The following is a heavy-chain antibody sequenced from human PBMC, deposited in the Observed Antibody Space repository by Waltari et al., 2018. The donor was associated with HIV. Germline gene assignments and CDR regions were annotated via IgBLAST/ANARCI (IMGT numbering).Heavy chain of an antibody. CDR1: GGTFSSSA. J-gene: IGHJ6*02. CDR3: ARAPAIAEVVVAATDYYYYGMDV. Sequence: QVQLVQSGAEVKKPGSSVKVSCKASGGTFSSSAISWVRQAPGQGLEWMGGIIPIFGTANYAQKFQGRVTITADESTSTAYMELSSLRSEDTAVYYCARAPAIAEVVVAATDYYYYGMDVWGQGTTVTVSS. V-gene: IGHV1-69*01. CDR2: IIPIFGTA. D-gene: IGHD2-15*01.